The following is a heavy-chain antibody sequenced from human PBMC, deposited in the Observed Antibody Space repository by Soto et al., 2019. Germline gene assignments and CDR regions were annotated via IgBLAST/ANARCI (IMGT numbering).Heavy chain of an antibody. CDR2: ISADNGNT. V-gene: IGHV1-18*01. CDR3: ARVVWFGELLPQGYGMDV. J-gene: IGHJ6*02. CDR1: GYTFTSYG. Sequence: QVQLVQSGAEVKKPGASVKVSCKASGYTFTSYGISWVRQAPGQGLEWMGWISADNGNTNYAQKLRGRDTMTTDTSTSAADMELRSLRSDHTAVYYCARVVWFGELLPQGYGMDVWGQGPTVTVSS. D-gene: IGHD3-10*01.